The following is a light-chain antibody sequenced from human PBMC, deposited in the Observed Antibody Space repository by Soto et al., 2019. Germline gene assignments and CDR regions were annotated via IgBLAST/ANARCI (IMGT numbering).Light chain of an antibody. CDR2: AAS. Sequence: DIQMTQSPYNMTASIGDRVTNTSRASHSITTYVKWYQQKLWKAPTLLIYAASSLQSGVPSWFSGSGSGTDFTLTISCLQPEDFATYFCQQCYSSPRTFGQGTKV. V-gene: IGKV1-39*01. CDR1: HSITTY. J-gene: IGKJ1*01. CDR3: QQCYSSPRT.